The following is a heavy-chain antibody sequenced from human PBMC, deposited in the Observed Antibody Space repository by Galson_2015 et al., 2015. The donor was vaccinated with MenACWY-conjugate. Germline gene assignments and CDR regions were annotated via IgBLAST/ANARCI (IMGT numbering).Heavy chain of an antibody. CDR3: ARDREGTGLSYFDY. CDR2: IWYDGGNK. J-gene: IGHJ4*02. V-gene: IGHV3-33*01. D-gene: IGHD6-19*01. Sequence: SLRLSCAASGFSFSNYGIHWVRQAPGKGLEWVAVIWYDGGNKYYADSVKGRFTISRDTSKNTLYLQMNSLRAEDTAVYFCARDREGTGLSYFDYWGQGTLVTVSS. CDR1: GFSFSNYG.